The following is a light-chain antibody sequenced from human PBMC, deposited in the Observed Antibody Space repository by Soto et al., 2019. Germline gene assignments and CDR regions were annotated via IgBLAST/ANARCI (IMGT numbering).Light chain of an antibody. CDR2: AAS. CDR3: QQLNSYPLT. J-gene: IGKJ4*01. Sequence: DIQMTQSPSSLSESAGDRVTITCRASQDISDYLAWYQQRPGKAPKLLIYAASTLQSGVPSRFSGSGSGTEFTLTISSLQPEDFATYSCQQLNSYPLTFGGGTKVDIK. V-gene: IGKV1-9*01. CDR1: QDISDY.